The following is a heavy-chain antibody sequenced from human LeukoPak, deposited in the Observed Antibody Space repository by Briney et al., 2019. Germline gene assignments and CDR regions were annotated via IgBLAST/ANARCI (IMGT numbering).Heavy chain of an antibody. CDR2: INSDGSST. CDR3: ARDPRQRTYYDYVWGSYPQGADWFDP. Sequence: PGGSLRLSCAASGFTFSSYWMHWVRQAPGKGLVWVSRINSDGSSTSYADSVRGRFSISRDNAKNTLYLQMNSLRAEDTAVYYCARDPRQRTYYDYVWGSYPQGADWFDPWGQGTLVTVSS. V-gene: IGHV3-74*01. J-gene: IGHJ5*02. D-gene: IGHD3-16*02. CDR1: GFTFSSYW.